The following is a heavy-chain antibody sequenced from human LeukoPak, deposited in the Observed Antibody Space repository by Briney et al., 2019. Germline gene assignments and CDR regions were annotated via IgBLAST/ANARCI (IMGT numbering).Heavy chain of an antibody. Sequence: SVKVSCKASGGTFSSYAISWVRQAPGQGLEWMGGIIPIFGTANYAQKFQGRVAITADESTSTAYMELSSLRSEDTAVYYCARGPDYYWYFDLWGRGTLVTVSS. V-gene: IGHV1-69*01. CDR2: IIPIFGTA. J-gene: IGHJ2*01. CDR3: ARGPDYYWYFDL. CDR1: GGTFSSYA. D-gene: IGHD4-11*01.